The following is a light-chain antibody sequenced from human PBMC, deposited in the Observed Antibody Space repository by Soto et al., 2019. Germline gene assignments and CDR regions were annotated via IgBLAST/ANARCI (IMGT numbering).Light chain of an antibody. CDR2: GAS. CDR3: QQYKNWPPIT. V-gene: IGKV3D-15*01. J-gene: IGKJ5*01. CDR1: QSVSSK. Sequence: ETVMTQSPATLSVSPGERATLSCRASQSVSSKLAWYQQKPGQAPRLLIYGASTRATDIPARFSGSGSGTEFTLSISSLQSEDSAVYYCQQYKNWPPITFGQGTRLEIK.